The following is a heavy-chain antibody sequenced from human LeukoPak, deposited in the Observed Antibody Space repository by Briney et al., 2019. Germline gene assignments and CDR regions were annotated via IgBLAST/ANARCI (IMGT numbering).Heavy chain of an antibody. CDR1: GFTFSSYA. Sequence: GGSLRLSCAASGFTFSSYAMSWVRQAPGKGLEWVSGISGSVDSTYYADSVKGRFTISRDNSKNTLYLQMNSLRAEDTAVYYCTKAHTSGWHRDAFDIWGQGTMVTVSS. CDR3: TKAHTSGWHRDAFDI. J-gene: IGHJ3*02. CDR2: ISGSVDST. D-gene: IGHD6-25*01. V-gene: IGHV3-23*01.